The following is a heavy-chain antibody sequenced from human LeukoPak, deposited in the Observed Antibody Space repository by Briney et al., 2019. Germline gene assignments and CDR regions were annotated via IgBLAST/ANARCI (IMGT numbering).Heavy chain of an antibody. CDR2: IYYSGST. D-gene: IGHD5-12*01. V-gene: IGHV4-59*02. CDR3: ARAEPFLGYVFDY. J-gene: IGHJ4*02. CDR1: GGSVSSHY. Sequence: SETLSLTCTVSGGSVSSHYWNWIRQPPGKGLEWIGYIYYSGSTNYNPSLKSRVTMSVDTSKNQFSLKLSSVTAADTAVYYCARAEPFLGYVFDYWGQGTLVTVSS.